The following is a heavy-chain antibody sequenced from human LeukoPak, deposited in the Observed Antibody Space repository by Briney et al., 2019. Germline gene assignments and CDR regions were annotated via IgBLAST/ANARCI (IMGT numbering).Heavy chain of an antibody. CDR2: IYSSGST. J-gene: IGHJ6*03. V-gene: IGHV3-66*02. Sequence: GGSLRLSCAASGFTVSSNYMSWVRQAPGKGLEWVSVIYSSGSTYYADSVKGRFTISRDNSKNTLYLQMNSLRAEDTAVYYCASGPLRFLEWLLVDYYYYYMDVWGKGTTVTVSS. CDR1: GFTVSSNY. CDR3: ASGPLRFLEWLLVDYYYYYMDV. D-gene: IGHD3-3*01.